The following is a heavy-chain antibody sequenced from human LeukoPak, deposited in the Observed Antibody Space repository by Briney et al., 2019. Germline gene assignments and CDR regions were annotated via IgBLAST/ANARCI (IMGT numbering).Heavy chain of an antibody. CDR1: GFSLSTSGMC. Sequence: ESGPALVKPTQTLTLTCTFSGFSLSTSGMCVSWIRQPPGKALEWLARTDWDDDKYYSTSLKTRLTISKDTSKNQVVLTMTNMDPVDTATYYCARISSRGYGMDVWGQGTTVTVSS. D-gene: IGHD6-6*01. V-gene: IGHV2-70*11. J-gene: IGHJ6*02. CDR2: TDWDDDK. CDR3: ARISSRGYGMDV.